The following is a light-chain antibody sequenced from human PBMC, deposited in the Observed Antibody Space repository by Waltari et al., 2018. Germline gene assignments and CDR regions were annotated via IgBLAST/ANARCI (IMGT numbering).Light chain of an antibody. CDR3: AAWDDNLNAVV. CDR1: RSTTGNNV. Sequence: QSLLTQPPSVSEAPRQRVTIACSGSRSTTGNNVVNWYQQVPGEAPKLLIYYDDMLPSGVSDRFSGSRSGTSASLAISGLQSEDEADYYCAAWDDNLNAVVFGGGTKVTVL. J-gene: IGLJ2*01. V-gene: IGLV1-36*01. CDR2: YDD.